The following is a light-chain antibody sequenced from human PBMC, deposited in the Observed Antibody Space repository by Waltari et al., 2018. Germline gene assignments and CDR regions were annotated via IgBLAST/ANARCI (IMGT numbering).Light chain of an antibody. J-gene: IGLJ3*02. CDR2: EYN. CDR1: SGSIASNY. CDR3: QSYDVSNPDWV. Sequence: NFMLTQPHSVSESPGKTVTISCTRSSGSIASNYVQWYQQRPGSAPTTVIYEYNRRPSGVPDRFSGSIDSSSNSASLTISGLKTEDEADYYCQSYDVSNPDWVFGGGTKVTVL. V-gene: IGLV6-57*04.